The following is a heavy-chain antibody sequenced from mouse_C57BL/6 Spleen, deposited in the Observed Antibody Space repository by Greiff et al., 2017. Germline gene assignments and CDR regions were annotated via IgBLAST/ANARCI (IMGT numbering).Heavy chain of an antibody. J-gene: IGHJ2*01. Sequence: QVQLQQPGAELVMPGASVKLSCQASGYTFTSYWMHWVKQRPGPGLEWIGEIDPSDSYTNYNLKFKGKSTLTVDKSSSTAYMQLSSLTSEDSAVYYCARGSAGSLYYWGQGTTLTVSS. CDR3: ARGSAGSLYY. D-gene: IGHD3-2*02. CDR2: IDPSDSYT. CDR1: GYTFTSYW. V-gene: IGHV1-69*01.